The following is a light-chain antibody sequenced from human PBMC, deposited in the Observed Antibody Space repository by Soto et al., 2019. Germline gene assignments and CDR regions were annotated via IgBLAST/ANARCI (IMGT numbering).Light chain of an antibody. J-gene: IGKJ1*01. CDR3: QQYNSYSWT. V-gene: IGKV1-5*03. CDR2: KAS. Sequence: DLQMTQSSSTPSAFVGDTVTLTFRARPRFSNWLAWYQQKPGKAPKFLIYKASTLESGVPSRFSGSGSGTEFTLTISSLQPDDFATYYCQQYNSYSWTFGQGTKVEIK. CDR1: PRFSNW.